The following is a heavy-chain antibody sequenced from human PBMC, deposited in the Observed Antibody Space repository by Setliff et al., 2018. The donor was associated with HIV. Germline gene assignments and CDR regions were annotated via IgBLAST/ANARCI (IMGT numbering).Heavy chain of an antibody. CDR3: ARDLLGATHYFQH. D-gene: IGHD1-26*01. V-gene: IGHV3-7*03. CDR1: GFTFSSYW. CDR2: INQDGSET. Sequence: GGSLRLSCAASGFTFSSYWMSWVRQAPGKGLEWVANINQDGSETYYVDSVKGRFTISRDNAKNSLYLQMTSLRAEDTAVYYCARDLLGATHYFQHWGQGTLVTVSS. J-gene: IGHJ1*01.